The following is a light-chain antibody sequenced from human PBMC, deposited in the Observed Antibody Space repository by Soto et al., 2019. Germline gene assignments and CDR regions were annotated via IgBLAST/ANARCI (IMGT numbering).Light chain of an antibody. CDR2: DAS. V-gene: IGKV1-33*01. CDR1: RYIGNY. CDR3: QQYHSLPIT. Sequence: DIQMTQSPSSLSVSVGDRVTITCQASRYIGNYLNWYQQKPGKAPQLLINDASSLEMGVPSRFSGSGSGTDFSVTISSLQPEDIATYYCQQYHSLPITFGQGTRLDI. J-gene: IGKJ5*01.